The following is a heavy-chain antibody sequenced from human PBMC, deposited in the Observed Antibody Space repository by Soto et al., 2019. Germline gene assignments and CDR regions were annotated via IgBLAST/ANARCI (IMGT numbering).Heavy chain of an antibody. J-gene: IGHJ2*01. CDR2: TYYRSKWYN. CDR1: GDSVSSNSAA. Sequence: SQTLSLTCAISGDSVSSNSAAWNWSRQSPSRGLEWLGRTYYRSKWYNDYAVSVKSRITINPDTSKNQFSLQLNSVTPEDTAVYYCARDHIAAAGSYWYFDLWGRGTLVTVSS. D-gene: IGHD6-13*01. CDR3: ARDHIAAAGSYWYFDL. V-gene: IGHV6-1*01.